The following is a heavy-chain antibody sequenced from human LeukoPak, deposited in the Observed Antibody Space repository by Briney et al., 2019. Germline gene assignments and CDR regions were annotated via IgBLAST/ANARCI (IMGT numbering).Heavy chain of an antibody. CDR2: IIPIFGIA. CDR3: ARDLSYNYFDY. D-gene: IGHD2-2*02. Sequence: ASVKVSCKASGGTFSSYAISWVRQAPGQGLEWMGRIIPIFGIANYAQKFQGRVTITADKSTSTAYMELSSLRSEDTDVYYCARDLSYNYFDYWGQGTLVTVSS. V-gene: IGHV1-69*04. J-gene: IGHJ4*02. CDR1: GGTFSSYA.